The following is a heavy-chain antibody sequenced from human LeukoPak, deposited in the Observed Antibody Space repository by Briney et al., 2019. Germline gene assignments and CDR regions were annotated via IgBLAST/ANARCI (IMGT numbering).Heavy chain of an antibody. Sequence: SGPTLVNPTQTLTLTCTFSGFSLSTSGVGVGWIRQPPGKALEWLALIYWDDDKRYSPSLKSRLTITKDTSKNQVVLTMTNMDPVDTATHYCAHRRGYCSSTSCVGPGYFDYWGQGTLVTVSS. CDR2: IYWDDDK. CDR1: GFSLSTSGVG. CDR3: AHRRGYCSSTSCVGPGYFDY. V-gene: IGHV2-5*02. D-gene: IGHD2-2*01. J-gene: IGHJ4*02.